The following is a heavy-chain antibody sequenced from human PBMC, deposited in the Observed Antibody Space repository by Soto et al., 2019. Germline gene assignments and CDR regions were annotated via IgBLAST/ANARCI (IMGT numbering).Heavy chain of an antibody. V-gene: IGHV1-2*04. CDR3: ARDYMGSSGWYNYYGMDV. CDR1: GYTFTGYY. CDR2: INPNSGGT. Sequence: ASVKVSCKASGYTFTGYYMHWVRQAPGQGLEWMGWINPNSGGTNYAQKFQGWVTMTRDTSISTAYMELSRLRSDDTAMYYCARDYMGSSGWYNYYGMDVWGQGTTVTVSS. D-gene: IGHD6-19*01. J-gene: IGHJ6*02.